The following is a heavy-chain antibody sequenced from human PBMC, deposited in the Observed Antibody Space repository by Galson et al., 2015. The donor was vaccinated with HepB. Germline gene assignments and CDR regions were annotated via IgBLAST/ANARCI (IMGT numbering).Heavy chain of an antibody. CDR2: ISAYNGNT. CDR3: ARALRYCSSTSCYPPDY. J-gene: IGHJ4*02. CDR1: GYTFTSYG. V-gene: IGHV1-18*01. D-gene: IGHD2-2*01. Sequence: QSGAEVKKPGASVKVSCKASGYTFTSYGISWVRQAPGQELEWMGWISAYNGNTNYAQKLQGRVTMTTDTSTSTAYMELRSLRSDDTAVYYCARALRYCSSTSCYPPDYWGQGTLVTVSS.